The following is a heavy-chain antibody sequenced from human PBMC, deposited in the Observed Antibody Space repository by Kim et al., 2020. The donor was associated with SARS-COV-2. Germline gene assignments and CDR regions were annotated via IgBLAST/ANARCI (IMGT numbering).Heavy chain of an antibody. J-gene: IGHJ4*02. Sequence: ASVKVSCKASGYTFTGYYMHWVRQAPGQGLEWMGWINPNSGGTNYAQKFQGRVTMTRDTSISTAYMELSRLRSDDTAVYYCARDLGRDIVATIGADWGQGTLVTVSS. D-gene: IGHD5-12*01. CDR1: GYTFTGYY. V-gene: IGHV1-2*02. CDR3: ARDLGRDIVATIGAD. CDR2: INPNSGGT.